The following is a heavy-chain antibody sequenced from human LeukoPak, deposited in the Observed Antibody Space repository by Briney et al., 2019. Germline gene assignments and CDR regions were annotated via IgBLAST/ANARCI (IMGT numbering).Heavy chain of an antibody. V-gene: IGHV1-46*03. J-gene: IGHJ6*02. CDR2: INPSGGST. CDR1: GHTFTSYY. D-gene: IGHD6-13*01. CDR3: ASAAVHLYYYYGMDV. Sequence: ASVKVSCKASGHTFTSYYMHWVRQAPGQGLEWMGTINPSGGSTSYAQKFQGRVTMTRDTSTSTVYMELSSLRSEDTAVYYCASAAVHLYYYYGMDVWGQGTTVTVSS.